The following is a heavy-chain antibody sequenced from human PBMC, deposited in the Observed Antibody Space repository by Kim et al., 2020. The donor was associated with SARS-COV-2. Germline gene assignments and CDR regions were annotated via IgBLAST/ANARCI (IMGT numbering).Heavy chain of an antibody. CDR3: ASGSGSYYSTTNVLFDY. J-gene: IGHJ4*02. Sequence: GGSLRLSCAASGFTFSSYWMHWVRQAPGKGLVWVSRINSDGSSTSYADSVKGRFTISRDNAKNTLYLQMNSLRAEDTAVYYCASGSGSYYSTTNVLFDYWGQGTLVTVSS. CDR2: INSDGSST. V-gene: IGHV3-74*01. CDR1: GFTFSSYW. D-gene: IGHD3-10*01.